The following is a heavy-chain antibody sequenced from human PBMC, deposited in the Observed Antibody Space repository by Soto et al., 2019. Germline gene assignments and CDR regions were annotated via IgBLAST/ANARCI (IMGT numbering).Heavy chain of an antibody. V-gene: IGHV3-23*01. D-gene: IGHD2-15*01. CDR3: AKCNVPGYCSGGSCYFYYYGMDV. Sequence: GGSLRLSCAASGFTFSSYAMSWVRQAPGKGLEWVSAISGSGGSTYYADSVKGRFTISRDNSKNTLYLQMNSLRAEETAVYYCAKCNVPGYCSGGSCYFYYYGMDVWGQGTTVTVSS. CDR2: ISGSGGST. J-gene: IGHJ6*02. CDR1: GFTFSSYA.